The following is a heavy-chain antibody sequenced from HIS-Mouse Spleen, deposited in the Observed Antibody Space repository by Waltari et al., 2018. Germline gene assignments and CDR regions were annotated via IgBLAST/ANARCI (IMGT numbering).Heavy chain of an antibody. CDR3: ARELGIRAFDI. J-gene: IGHJ3*02. CDR1: GFTFSSYA. Sequence: QVQLVESGGGVVQPGRSLRLSWAASGFTFSSYAIHWVRQAPGKGMEWVAVISYDGSNKYYADSVKGRFTISRDNSKNTLYLQMNSLRAEDTAVYYCARELGIRAFDIWGQGTMVTVSS. CDR2: ISYDGSNK. V-gene: IGHV3-30-3*01. D-gene: IGHD7-27*01.